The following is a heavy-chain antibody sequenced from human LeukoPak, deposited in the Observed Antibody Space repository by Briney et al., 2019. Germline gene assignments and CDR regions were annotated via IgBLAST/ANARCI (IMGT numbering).Heavy chain of an antibody. V-gene: IGHV3-21*06. CDR2: ISTSSSYI. CDR1: GFTFSRYS. Sequence: GGSLRLSCTASGFTFSRYSMNWVRQAPGKGLEWVSSISTSSSYIYYAGSVKGRFSLSRDNARNSLYLQMNTLRAEDTAVYSCARGADGVSSNSRGWFDPWGQGTLVTVSS. D-gene: IGHD2-15*01. J-gene: IGHJ5*02. CDR3: ARGADGVSSNSRGWFDP.